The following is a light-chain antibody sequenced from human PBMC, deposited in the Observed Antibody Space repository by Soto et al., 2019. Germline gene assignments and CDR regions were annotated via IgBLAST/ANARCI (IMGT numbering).Light chain of an antibody. CDR3: SSYTRSSTWV. CDR2: EVS. J-gene: IGLJ3*02. V-gene: IGLV2-14*01. CDR1: SSDVGGYDY. Sequence: QSALTQPPSASGSPGQSVTISCTGTSSDVGGYDYVSWYQQHPGNAPKLIIYEVSNRPSGVSNRFSGSKSDNTASLTISGLQAEDEADYYCSSYTRSSTWVFGGGTKLTVL.